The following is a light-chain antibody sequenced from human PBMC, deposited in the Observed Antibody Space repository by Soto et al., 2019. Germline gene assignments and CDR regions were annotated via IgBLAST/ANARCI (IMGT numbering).Light chain of an antibody. CDR2: DVS. Sequence: QSALTQPASVSGSPGQSITISCTGTSSDVGGYNYVYWYQQHPGKAPKLMIYDVSNRPSGVSNRFSGYKSVNTASLTISGLQADDEVDYYCSSYTSSSTLEVFGTGTKLTVL. V-gene: IGLV2-14*01. CDR1: SSDVGGYNY. J-gene: IGLJ1*01. CDR3: SSYTSSSTLEV.